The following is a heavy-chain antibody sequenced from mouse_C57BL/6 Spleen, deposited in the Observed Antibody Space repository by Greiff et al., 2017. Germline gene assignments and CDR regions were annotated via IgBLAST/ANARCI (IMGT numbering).Heavy chain of an antibody. Sequence: VQLKESVAELVRPGASVKLSCTASGFNIKNTYMHWVKQSPEQGLEWIGRIDPANGNTTSSPKFQGKATITADTYSNTAYLQRSSLTSDDTAIYYCVYNFGDWGQGTTLTVSS. CDR2: IDPANGNT. CDR3: VYNFGD. V-gene: IGHV14-3*01. J-gene: IGHJ2*01. D-gene: IGHD2-1*01. CDR1: GFNIKNTY.